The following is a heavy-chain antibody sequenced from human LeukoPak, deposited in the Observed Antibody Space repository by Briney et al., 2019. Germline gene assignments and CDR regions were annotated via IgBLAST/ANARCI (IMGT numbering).Heavy chain of an antibody. Sequence: AASVTVSCKTSGYTFTNYGMHWVRQAPRQSLEWMGWINTGNGNTKSSQKFQDRVTLTRDTSASTAYMELNSLSSEDTAVYFCARVPLHDASGHYYSHWGQGTLVTVSS. D-gene: IGHD3-22*01. J-gene: IGHJ1*01. V-gene: IGHV1-3*04. CDR3: ARVPLHDASGHYYSH. CDR1: GYTFTNYG. CDR2: INTGNGNT.